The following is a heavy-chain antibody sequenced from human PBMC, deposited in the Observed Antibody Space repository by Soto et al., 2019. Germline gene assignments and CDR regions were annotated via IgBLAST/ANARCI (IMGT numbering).Heavy chain of an antibody. CDR1: GFTFSSYA. CDR2: ISYDGSNK. Sequence: GGSLRLSCAASGFTFSSYAMHWVRQAPGKGLEWVAVISYDGSNKYYADTVKGRFTISRDNSKNTLYLQMNSLRAEDTAVYYCARLPTAMDTNYYYYGMDVWGQGTTVTVSS. V-gene: IGHV3-30-3*01. D-gene: IGHD5-18*01. J-gene: IGHJ6*02. CDR3: ARLPTAMDTNYYYYGMDV.